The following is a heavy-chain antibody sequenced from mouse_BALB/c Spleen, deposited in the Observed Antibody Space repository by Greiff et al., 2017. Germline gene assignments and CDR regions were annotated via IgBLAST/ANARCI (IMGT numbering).Heavy chain of an antibody. CDR2: IYPGDGDT. Sequence: QVQLQQSGAELVRPGSSVKISCKASGYAFSSYWMNWVKQRPGQGLEWIGQIYPGDGDTNYNGKFKGKATLTADKSSSTAYMQLSSLTSEDSAVYFCARITGYAMDYWGQGTSVTVSS. J-gene: IGHJ4*01. V-gene: IGHV1-80*01. D-gene: IGHD2-4*01. CDR3: ARITGYAMDY. CDR1: GYAFSSYW.